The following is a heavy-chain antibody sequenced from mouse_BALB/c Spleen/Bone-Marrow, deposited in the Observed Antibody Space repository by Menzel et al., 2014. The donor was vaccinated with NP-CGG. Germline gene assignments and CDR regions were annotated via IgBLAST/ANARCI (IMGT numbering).Heavy chain of an antibody. J-gene: IGHJ4*01. CDR2: IDPYYGGT. D-gene: IGHD6-2*01. Sequence: EVQLVESGPELEKPGASVKISCKASGYSFTGYNMNWVKQSNGKSLEWIGDIDPYYGGTSYNQKFKGKATLAVDKSSSTAYMLLKSLTSEDSAAYYCAKSVSLRAMDYWGQGTSVTVSS. CDR3: AKSVSLRAMDY. V-gene: IGHV1-39*01. CDR1: GYSFTGYN.